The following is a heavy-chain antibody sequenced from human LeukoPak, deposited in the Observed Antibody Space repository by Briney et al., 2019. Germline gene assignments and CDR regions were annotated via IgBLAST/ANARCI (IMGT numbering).Heavy chain of an antibody. V-gene: IGHV4-59*12. CDR1: GASISSYY. D-gene: IGHD3-22*01. Sequence: SETLSLTCTVSGASISSYYWSWIRQPPGKGLEWIGYISYSGSTNYNPSLKTGVTMSVDTSKNQFSLKLSSVTAADTAVYYCARAQYYYDYIDYWGQGALVTVSS. CDR3: ARAQYYYDYIDY. J-gene: IGHJ4*02. CDR2: ISYSGST.